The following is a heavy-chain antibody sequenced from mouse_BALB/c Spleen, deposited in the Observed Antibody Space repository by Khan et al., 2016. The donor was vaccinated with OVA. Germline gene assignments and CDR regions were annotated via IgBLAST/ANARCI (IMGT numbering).Heavy chain of an antibody. CDR1: GYSITSDYA. J-gene: IGHJ4*01. CDR2: ISYSGST. Sequence: EVQLQESGPGLVKPSQSLSLTCTVTGYSITSDYAWNWIRQFPGNKLEWMGYISYSGSTSYNPSLKSRISITRDTSKNQFFLQLNSVTTEDTATYYGARCPRAYYRDEGYYYAMDYWGQGTSVTGSS. CDR3: ARCPRAYYRDEGYYYAMDY. D-gene: IGHD2-14*01. V-gene: IGHV3-2*02.